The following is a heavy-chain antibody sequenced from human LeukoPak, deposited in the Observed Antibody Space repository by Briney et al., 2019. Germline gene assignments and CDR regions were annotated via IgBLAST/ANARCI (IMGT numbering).Heavy chain of an antibody. CDR2: ISRSDGTT. D-gene: IGHD1-26*01. CDR1: GFTFSSYA. CDR3: ARGWEPTDY. V-gene: IGHV3-48*04. J-gene: IGHJ4*02. Sequence: GGSLRLSCAGSGFTFSSYAMTWVRQAPGTGLEWVSSISRSDGTTYYADSVKGRFTISRDNAKNSLYLQMNSLRAEDTAVYYCARGWEPTDYWGQGTLVTVSS.